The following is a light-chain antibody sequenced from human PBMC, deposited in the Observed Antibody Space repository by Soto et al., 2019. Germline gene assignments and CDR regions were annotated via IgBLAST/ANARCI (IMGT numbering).Light chain of an antibody. CDR1: QSISTY. CDR3: QQSYSTPYT. CDR2: AAS. J-gene: IGKJ2*01. Sequence: DIQMTQSPSSLSASVGDRVTITCRASQSISTYLNWYQQRPGKAPNLLIYAASSLRSGVPSRFSGSGTGTEFTLTISRLTPDDFATYSCQQSYSTPYTFGPGTKLAIE. V-gene: IGKV1-39*01.